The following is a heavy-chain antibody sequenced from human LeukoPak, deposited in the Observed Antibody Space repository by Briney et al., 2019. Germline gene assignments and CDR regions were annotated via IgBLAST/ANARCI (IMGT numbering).Heavy chain of an antibody. CDR2: IFHNGTT. V-gene: IGHV4-4*02. D-gene: IGHD3-22*01. J-gene: IGHJ4*02. CDR3: ARASYSYDINGWVPFDY. CDR1: GGSISSGNW. Sequence: SETLSLTCVVSGGSISSGNWWTWVRQPPGKGLEWLGEIFHNGTTNYNPSLKSRVTISLDKSNNQFSLKLSSVTAADTAVYYCARASYSYDINGWVPFDYWGQGTLVTVSS.